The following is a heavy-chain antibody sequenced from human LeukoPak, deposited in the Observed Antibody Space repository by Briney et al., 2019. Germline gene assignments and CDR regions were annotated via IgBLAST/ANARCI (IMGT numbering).Heavy chain of an antibody. CDR2: IIPIFGTA. V-gene: IGHV1-69*13. Sequence: ASVKVSCKASGGTFSSYAISWVRQAPGQGLEWMGGIIPIFGTANHAQKFQGRVTITADESTSTAYMELSSLRSEDTAVYYCARDVVVVAAPSGAFDIWGQGTMVTVSS. J-gene: IGHJ3*02. CDR1: GGTFSSYA. CDR3: ARDVVVVAAPSGAFDI. D-gene: IGHD2-15*01.